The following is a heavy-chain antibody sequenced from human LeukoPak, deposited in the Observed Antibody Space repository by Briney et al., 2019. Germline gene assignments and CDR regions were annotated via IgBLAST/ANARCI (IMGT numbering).Heavy chain of an antibody. CDR1: GFTFSNYW. CDR2: ISSSSTYI. D-gene: IGHD5-18*01. J-gene: IGHJ4*02. CDR3: AREGGYTYGYSFDY. V-gene: IGHV3-21*01. Sequence: GGSLRLSCAASGFTFSNYWMSWVRQAPGKGLEWVSSISSSSTYIYYADSLKGRFIISRDNAKKSLYLQMNSLRAEDTAVYYCAREGGYTYGYSFDYWGQGTLVTVSS.